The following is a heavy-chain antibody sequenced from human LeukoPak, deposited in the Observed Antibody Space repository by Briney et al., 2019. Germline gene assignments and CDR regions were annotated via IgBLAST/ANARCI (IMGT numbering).Heavy chain of an antibody. CDR1: GGSISSTNW. J-gene: IGHJ2*01. Sequence: SETLSLTCAVSGGSISSTNWWSWVRPPPRKGLEWLGEIYHSGSTNYNPSLKSRVTISVDKSKNQFSLKLSSVTPANTAVYYCSGGFCAVTTNWYFDLWGRGTLVTVSS. D-gene: IGHD4-17*01. V-gene: IGHV4-4*02. CDR2: IYHSGST. CDR3: SGGFCAVTTNWYFDL.